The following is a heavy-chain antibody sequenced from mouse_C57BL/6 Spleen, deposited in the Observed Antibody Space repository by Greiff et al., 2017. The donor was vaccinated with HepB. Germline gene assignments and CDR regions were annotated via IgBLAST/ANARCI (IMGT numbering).Heavy chain of an antibody. CDR1: GFSFNTYA. D-gene: IGHD3-2*02. CDR2: IRSKSNNYAT. J-gene: IGHJ2*01. CDR3: VRQDSGYDY. V-gene: IGHV10-1*01. Sequence: EVKLVESGGGLVQPKGSLKLSCAASGFSFNTYAMNWVRQAPGKGLEWVARIRSKSNNYATYYADSVKDRFTISRDDSESMLYLQMNNLKTEDTAMYYCVRQDSGYDYWGQGTTLTVSS.